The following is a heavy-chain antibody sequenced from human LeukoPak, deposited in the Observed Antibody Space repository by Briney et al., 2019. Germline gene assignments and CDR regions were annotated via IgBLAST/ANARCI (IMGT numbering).Heavy chain of an antibody. Sequence: GGSLRLSCAASGFTFSSYGMHWVRQAPGKGLEWVAVIWYDGSNKYYADSVKGRFTISRDNSKNTLYLQMNSLRAEDTAVYYCARGNWNPDAFDIWGQGTMVTVSS. CDR3: ARGNWNPDAFDI. CDR1: GFTFSSYG. CDR2: IWYDGSNK. D-gene: IGHD1-1*01. V-gene: IGHV3-33*01. J-gene: IGHJ3*02.